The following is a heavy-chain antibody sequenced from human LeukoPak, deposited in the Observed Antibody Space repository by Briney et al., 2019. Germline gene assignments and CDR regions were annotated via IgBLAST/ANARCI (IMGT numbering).Heavy chain of an antibody. CDR2: LSYDGSNK. J-gene: IGHJ4*02. CDR1: GFTFSNYA. Sequence: PGGSLRLSCAASGFTFSNYAMHWVRQAPGEGLEWVAFLSYDGSNKHYAEPVQGRFTISRDNSKNTLYLQMNSLRPEDTAVYYCARARFGYNRGPFDYWGQGILVTVSS. V-gene: IGHV3-30-3*01. CDR3: ARARFGYNRGPFDY. D-gene: IGHD5-24*01.